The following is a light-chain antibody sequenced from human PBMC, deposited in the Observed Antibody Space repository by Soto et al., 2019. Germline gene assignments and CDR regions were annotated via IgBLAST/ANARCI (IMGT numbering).Light chain of an antibody. V-gene: IGKV1-27*01. Sequence: DIQMTQSPSSLSASFGDRVTITCRASQDISNFLAWYQQRPGKVPKLLIYAASTLHSGVPSRFSGSGSGIDFTLTISSLQPEDVATYYCQKYNSSPRTFGQGTRVEVK. CDR1: QDISNF. J-gene: IGKJ1*01. CDR3: QKYNSSPRT. CDR2: AAS.